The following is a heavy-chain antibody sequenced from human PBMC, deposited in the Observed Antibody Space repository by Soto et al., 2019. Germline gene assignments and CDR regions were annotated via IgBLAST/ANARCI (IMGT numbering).Heavy chain of an antibody. D-gene: IGHD3-9*01. J-gene: IGHJ6*02. CDR3: ASLLYDILTGYYTNYYYGMDV. Sequence: GGSLRLSCAASGFTFSSYAMSWVRQAPGKGLEWVSAISGSGGSTYYADSVKGRFTISRDNSKNTLYLQMNSLRAEDTAVYYCASLLYDILTGYYTNYYYGMDVWGQGTTVTVSS. CDR2: ISGSGGST. V-gene: IGHV3-23*01. CDR1: GFTFSSYA.